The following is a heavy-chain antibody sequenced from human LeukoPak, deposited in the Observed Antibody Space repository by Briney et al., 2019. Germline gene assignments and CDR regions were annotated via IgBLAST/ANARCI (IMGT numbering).Heavy chain of an antibody. Sequence: ASVKVSCKASGYTFTSYDINWVRQATGQGLEWMGWMNPNSGNTGYAQKFQGRVTITRNTSISTAYMELSSLRSDDTAVYYCARDGYSGYDRFDYWGQGNLVTVSS. V-gene: IGHV1-8*03. CDR1: GYTFTSYD. J-gene: IGHJ4*02. CDR3: ARDGYSGYDRFDY. CDR2: MNPNSGNT. D-gene: IGHD5-12*01.